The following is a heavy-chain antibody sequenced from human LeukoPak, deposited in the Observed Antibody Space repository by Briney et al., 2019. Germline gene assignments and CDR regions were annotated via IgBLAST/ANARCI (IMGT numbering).Heavy chain of an antibody. Sequence: GGSLRLSCAASGFTFSTYGMHWVRQAPGKGLEWVAVIWYDGNNKYYADSVKGRFTISRDNSKNTLYLQMNSLRAEDTAVYNCVRASYCSSTSCYRFDYWGQGTLVTVSS. CDR3: VRASYCSSTSCYRFDY. CDR1: GFTFSTYG. D-gene: IGHD2-2*01. V-gene: IGHV3-33*01. CDR2: IWYDGNNK. J-gene: IGHJ4*02.